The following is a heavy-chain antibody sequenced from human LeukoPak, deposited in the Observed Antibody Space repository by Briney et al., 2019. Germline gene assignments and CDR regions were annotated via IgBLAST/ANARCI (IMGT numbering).Heavy chain of an antibody. Sequence: SETLSLTCAVSGGSISTYYWSWLRQPAGKGLEWIGRLYSSGSTKYNPSLKSRVTVSVGDSNNRFTLKLTSVTAADTAVYYCARDHYGSGSYKSYFDSWGQGIRVTVSS. V-gene: IGHV4-4*07. CDR3: ARDHYGSGSYKSYFDS. CDR2: LYSSGST. CDR1: GGSISTYY. D-gene: IGHD3-10*01. J-gene: IGHJ5*01.